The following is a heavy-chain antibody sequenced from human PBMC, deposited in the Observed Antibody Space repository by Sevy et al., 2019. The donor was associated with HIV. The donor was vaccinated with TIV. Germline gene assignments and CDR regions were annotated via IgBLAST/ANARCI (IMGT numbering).Heavy chain of an antibody. J-gene: IGHJ5*02. CDR1: GCSISSSNW. Sequence: SETLSLTCAVSGCSISSSNWWSWVRQPPGKGLEWIGEIYRSGSTNYNPSLKSRVTISVDKSKNQFSLKLSSVTAADTAVYYCARGGKGCSGGSCYSEINWFDPWGQGTLVTVSS. CDR3: ARGGKGCSGGSCYSEINWFDP. V-gene: IGHV4-4*02. D-gene: IGHD2-15*01. CDR2: IYRSGST.